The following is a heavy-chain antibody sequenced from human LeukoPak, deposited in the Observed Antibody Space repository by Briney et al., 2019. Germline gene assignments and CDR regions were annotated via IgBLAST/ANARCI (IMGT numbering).Heavy chain of an antibody. J-gene: IGHJ6*03. CDR1: GGSISSYY. CDR2: IYYSGST. Sequence: SETLSLTCTVSGGSISSYYWSWIRQPPGKGLVWIGYIYYSGSTNYNPSLKSRVTISVDTFKNQFSLKLSSVTAAGTAVYYCARVHYGRAGYQLLEGGNYYYYYMDVWGKGTTVTVSS. V-gene: IGHV4-59*01. D-gene: IGHD2-2*01. CDR3: ARVHYGRAGYQLLEGGNYYYYYMDV.